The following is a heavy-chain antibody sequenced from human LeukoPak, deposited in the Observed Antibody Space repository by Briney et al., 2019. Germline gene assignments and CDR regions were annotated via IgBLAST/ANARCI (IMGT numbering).Heavy chain of an antibody. Sequence: GGSLRLSCAASGFTFSSYGMHWVRQAPGKGLEWVALISYEGSNKFYADSVKGRFTISRDNSKNTLYLQMNSLRAEDTAVYYCARGFADFVWGSYPSSYWGQGILVTVSS. V-gene: IGHV3-30*03. CDR2: ISYEGSNK. J-gene: IGHJ4*02. CDR1: GFTFSSYG. CDR3: ARGFADFVWGSYPSSY. D-gene: IGHD3-16*02.